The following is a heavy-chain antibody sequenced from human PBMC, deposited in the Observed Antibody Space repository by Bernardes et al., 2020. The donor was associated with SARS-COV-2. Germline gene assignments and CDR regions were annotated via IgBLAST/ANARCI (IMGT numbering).Heavy chain of an antibody. J-gene: IGHJ5*02. CDR2: ISGSGGST. CDR3: AGYGSGSYKWFDP. D-gene: IGHD3-10*01. V-gene: IGHV3-23*01. CDR1: GFTFSSYA. Sequence: GGSLRLSCAASGFTFSSYAMTWVRQAPGKGLERVSTISGSGGSTYYADSVKGRFTISRDNSKNTLYLQMNSLRAEDTAVFYCAGYGSGSYKWFDPWGQGTLVTVSS.